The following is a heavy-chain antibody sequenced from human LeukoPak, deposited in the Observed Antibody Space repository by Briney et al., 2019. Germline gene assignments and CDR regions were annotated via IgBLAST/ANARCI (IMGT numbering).Heavy chain of an antibody. D-gene: IGHD3-10*01. CDR1: GFTFSSYG. V-gene: IGHV3-23*01. CDR2: ISGSGGST. J-gene: IGHJ4*02. Sequence: GGTLRLSCAASGFTFSSYGMSWVRQAPGKGLEWVSAISGSGGSTYYADSVKGRSTPSRDNSKNTLYLQMNSLRAEDTAVYYCAKDHEGCGELLSPNYFDYWGQGTLVTVSS. CDR3: AKDHEGCGELLSPNYFDY.